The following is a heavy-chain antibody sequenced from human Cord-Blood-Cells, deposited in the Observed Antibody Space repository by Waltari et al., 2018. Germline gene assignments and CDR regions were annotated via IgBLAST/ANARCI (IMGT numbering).Heavy chain of an antibody. CDR2: IYHSGST. V-gene: IGHV4-38-2*02. Sequence: QVQLQESGPGLVKPSETLSLTCAVSGYSISSGYYWGWIRQPPGKGLEWIGSIYHSGSTYYNPSLKIRVTISVDTSKNQFSRKLSSVTAADTAVYYCARETGQFDYWGQGTLVTVSS. D-gene: IGHD3-9*01. CDR3: ARETGQFDY. J-gene: IGHJ4*02. CDR1: GYSISSGYY.